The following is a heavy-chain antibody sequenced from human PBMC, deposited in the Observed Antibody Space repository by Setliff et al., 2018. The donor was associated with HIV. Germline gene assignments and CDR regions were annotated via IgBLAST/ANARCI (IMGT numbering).Heavy chain of an antibody. D-gene: IGHD3-22*01. J-gene: IGHJ3*02. CDR3: ARQGAGYYYDSSVYYTGNGFDM. Sequence: KTSETLSLTCSVSGYSINTAYYWGWIRQSPGKGLEWIGGFHHSGSTHYNPSLKSRVTISGQTSNNQFSLQLTSVTAADTAVYYCARQGAGYYYDSSVYYTGNGFDMWGQGTMVTVSS. CDR2: FHHSGST. CDR1: GYSINTAYY. V-gene: IGHV4-38-2*01.